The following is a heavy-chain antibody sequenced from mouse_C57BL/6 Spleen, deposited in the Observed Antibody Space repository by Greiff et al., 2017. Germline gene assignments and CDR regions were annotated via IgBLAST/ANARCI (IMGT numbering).Heavy chain of an antibody. CDR1: GYTFTDYE. CDR3: TRRAYYSNYYFDY. CDR2: IDPETGGT. V-gene: IGHV1-15*01. J-gene: IGHJ2*01. Sequence: QVQLQQSGAELVRPGASVTLSCKASGYTFTDYEMHWVKQTPVHGLEWIGAIDPETGGTAYNQKFKGKAILTADKSSSTAYMELRSLTSEDSAVYYCTRRAYYSNYYFDYWGQGTTLTGSS. D-gene: IGHD2-5*01.